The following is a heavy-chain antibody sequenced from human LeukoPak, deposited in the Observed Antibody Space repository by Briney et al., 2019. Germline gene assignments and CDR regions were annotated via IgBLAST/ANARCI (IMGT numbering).Heavy chain of an antibody. CDR2: ISAYNGNT. J-gene: IGHJ4*02. V-gene: IGHV1-18*04. D-gene: IGHD3-22*01. Sequence: ASVKVSCKASGYTFTGYHVHWVRQAPGQGLEWMGWISAYNGNTNYAQKLQGRVTMTTDTSTSTAYMELRSLRSDDTAVYYCARDLGGYDSSGDYWGQGTLVTVSS. CDR3: ARDLGGYDSSGDY. CDR1: GYTFTGYH.